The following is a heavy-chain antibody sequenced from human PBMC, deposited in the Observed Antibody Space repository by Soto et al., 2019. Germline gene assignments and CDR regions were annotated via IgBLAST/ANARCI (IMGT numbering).Heavy chain of an antibody. J-gene: IGHJ5*02. D-gene: IGHD2-21*01. CDR3: ARARRWLSRGPNNWFDP. V-gene: IGHV4-30-4*08. Sequence: QVQLQESGPGLVKPSETLSLTCTVSGGSISSGDYYWTWIRQPPGKGLEWLGYIYYDGTTYYNPSLKSRLTMSIDTSKNQFSLKLNSLTAADTAVYYCARARRWLSRGPNNWFDPWGQGTLVTVAS. CDR2: IYYDGTT. CDR1: GGSISSGDYY.